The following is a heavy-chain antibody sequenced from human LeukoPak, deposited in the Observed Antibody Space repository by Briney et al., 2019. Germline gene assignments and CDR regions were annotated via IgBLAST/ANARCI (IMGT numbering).Heavy chain of an antibody. CDR1: GFIFSNYY. V-gene: IGHV3-21*06. CDR2: IHGSASYN. D-gene: IGHD5-12*01. Sequence: GGSLRLSCAASGFIFSNYYLNWVRQAPGKGLEWVSCIHGSASYNYYADSVKGRFTVSRDSAKNSLYLEMSSLRVEDTAVYYCVRAFGGYDSQRFYYNMNVWGKGTTVTVSS. CDR3: VRAFGGYDSQRFYYNMNV. J-gene: IGHJ6*03.